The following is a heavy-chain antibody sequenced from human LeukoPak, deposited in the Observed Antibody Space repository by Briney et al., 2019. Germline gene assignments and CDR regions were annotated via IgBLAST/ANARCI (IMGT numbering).Heavy chain of an antibody. CDR2: IWYEGSDK. CDR1: GFTFRSYG. J-gene: IGHJ4*02. Sequence: GGSLRLSCAAAGFTFRSYGMHWVRQAPGRGLEWVAVIWYEGSDKHYADSVKGRFTISRDNSKNTLYLQLNSLRAEDTAVYYCARGSSSWYYFDYWGQGTLVTVSS. D-gene: IGHD6-13*01. CDR3: ARGSSSWYYFDY. V-gene: IGHV3-33*01.